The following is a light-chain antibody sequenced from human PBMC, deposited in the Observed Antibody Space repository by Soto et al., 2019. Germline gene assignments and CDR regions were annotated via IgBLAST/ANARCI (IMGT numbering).Light chain of an antibody. CDR1: SSTVGGFNV. V-gene: IGLV2-23*01. Sequence: QSALTQPASVSGSPGQSITISCTGTSSTVGGFNVVSWYQQHPGKAPKVIIYEGIKRPSGVSNRFSGSNSGSTASLTISGLQAEDEADYYCCPYVGATTYVFGTGTKVTV. J-gene: IGLJ1*01. CDR3: CPYVGATTYV. CDR2: EGI.